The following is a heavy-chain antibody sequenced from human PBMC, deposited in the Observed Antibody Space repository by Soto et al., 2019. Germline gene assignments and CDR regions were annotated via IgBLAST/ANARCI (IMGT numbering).Heavy chain of an antibody. CDR2: IYYSGST. J-gene: IGHJ4*02. D-gene: IGHD1-26*01. V-gene: IGHV4-59*01. CDR1: GGSISSYY. Sequence: PSETLSLTCTVSGGSISSYYWSWIRQPPGKGLEWIGYIYYSGSTNYNPSLKSRVTISVDTSKNQFSLKLSSVTAADTAVYYCARDISSVGSYYDYWGQGTLVTVSS. CDR3: ARDISSVGSYYDY.